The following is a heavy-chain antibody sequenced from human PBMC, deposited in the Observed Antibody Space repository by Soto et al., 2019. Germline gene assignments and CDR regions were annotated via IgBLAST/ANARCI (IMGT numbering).Heavy chain of an antibody. V-gene: IGHV3-33*01. CDR3: ARDRSMTVVAPSY. D-gene: IGHD3-22*01. CDR2: LWYGGSNQ. Sequence: PGGSLRLSCAASGFIFSSYGMHWVRQAPGKGLEWVAALWYGGSNQYYADSVKGRFTISRDNSKNTLYLQMNSLRVEDTAVYYCARDRSMTVVAPSYWGQGTQVTVSS. J-gene: IGHJ4*02. CDR1: GFIFSSYG.